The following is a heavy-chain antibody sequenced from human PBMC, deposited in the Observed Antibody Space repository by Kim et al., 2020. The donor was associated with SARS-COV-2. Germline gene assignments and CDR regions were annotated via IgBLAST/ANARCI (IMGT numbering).Heavy chain of an antibody. CDR2: IKSKTDGGTT. CDR3: TTDSLRAIVVVPASVEAGY. CDR1: GFTFSNAW. Sequence: GGSLRLSCAASGFTFSNAWMSWVRQAPGKGLEWVGRIKSKTDGGTTDYAAPVKGRFTISRDDSKNTLYLQMNSLKTEDTAVYYCTTDSLRAIVVVPASVEAGYWGQGTLVTVSS. J-gene: IGHJ4*02. D-gene: IGHD2-2*01. V-gene: IGHV3-15*01.